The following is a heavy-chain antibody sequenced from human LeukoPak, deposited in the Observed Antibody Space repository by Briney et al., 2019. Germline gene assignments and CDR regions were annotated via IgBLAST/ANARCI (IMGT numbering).Heavy chain of an antibody. CDR1: GFSFTDYP. V-gene: IGHV3-48*02. D-gene: IGHD3-9*01. J-gene: IGHJ4*02. CDR2: IRTTAEGAKYA. CDR3: ATDQRYAFDY. Sequence: GGSLRLSCATSGFSFTDYPMNWVRQAPVKGLEWISNIRTTAEGAKYAYYADSVKGRVTISRDDGKNTLYLHMNSLRDDDTAFYYCATDQRYAFDYWGQGILVTVSS.